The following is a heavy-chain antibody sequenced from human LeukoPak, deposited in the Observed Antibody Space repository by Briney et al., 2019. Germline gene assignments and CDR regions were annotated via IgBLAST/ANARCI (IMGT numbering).Heavy chain of an antibody. CDR3: AKGNIVVVVAASYYFDY. D-gene: IGHD2-15*01. CDR2: ISGSGGST. CDR1: GFTFTSYS. J-gene: IGHJ4*02. V-gene: IGHV3-23*01. Sequence: PGGSLRLSCAASGFTFTSYSMNWVRQAPGKGLEWVSTISGSGGSTYYADSVKGRFTISRDNSKNTLYLQMNSLRAEDTAVYYCAKGNIVVVVAASYYFDYWGQGTLVTVSS.